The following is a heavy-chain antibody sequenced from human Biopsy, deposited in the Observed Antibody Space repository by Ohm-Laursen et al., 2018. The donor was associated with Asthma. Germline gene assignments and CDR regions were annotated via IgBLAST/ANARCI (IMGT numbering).Heavy chain of an antibody. V-gene: IGHV1-3*01. CDR2: INAGNGNT. CDR3: ARTYYDFLTGQVNDALAM. D-gene: IGHD3-9*01. CDR1: GYTFIGYH. J-gene: IGHJ3*02. Sequence: SSVKVSCKTSGYTFIGYHIHWVRQAPGQRLEWMGWINAGNGNTKYSEKFQGRVTITRDTSASTAYMDLSSLRSEDTAVYYCARTYYDFLTGQVNDALAMWGQGTVVTVSS.